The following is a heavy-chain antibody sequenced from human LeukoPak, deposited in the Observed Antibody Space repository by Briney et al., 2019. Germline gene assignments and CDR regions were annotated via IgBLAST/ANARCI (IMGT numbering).Heavy chain of an antibody. CDR2: IYHSGST. CDR3: ARVDRGFSYWFDP. CDR1: GYSISSGYY. D-gene: IGHD3/OR15-3a*01. Sequence: SETLSLTCTVSGYSISSGYYWGWIRQPPGKGLEWIGSIYHSGSTYYNPSLKSRVTISVDTSKDQFSLKLSSVTAADTAVYYCARVDRGFSYWFDPWGQGTLVTVSS. J-gene: IGHJ5*02. V-gene: IGHV4-38-2*02.